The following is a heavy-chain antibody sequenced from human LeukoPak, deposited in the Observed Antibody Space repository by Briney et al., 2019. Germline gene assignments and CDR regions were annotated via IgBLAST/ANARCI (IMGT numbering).Heavy chain of an antibody. CDR2: ISDSGEST. D-gene: IGHD2/OR15-2a*01. J-gene: IGHJ6*02. CDR3: AKDPVRAQYYYYNGMDV. Sequence: GGSLRLSCAASGFTFSSYSMNWVRQAPRKGLEWVSGISDSGESTYYADSVKGRFTISRDNSKNTLYLQMDSLRAEDTAIYYCAKDPVRAQYYYYNGMDVWGQGTTVTVSS. V-gene: IGHV3-23*01. CDR1: GFTFSSYS.